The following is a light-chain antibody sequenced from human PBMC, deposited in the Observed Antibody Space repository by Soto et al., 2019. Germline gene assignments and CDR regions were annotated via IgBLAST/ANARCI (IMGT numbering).Light chain of an antibody. CDR1: QTIISTY. Sequence: EIVLTQSPGTLSLSPGERATLSCRASQTIISTYLAWYQQKPGQAPRLLMYGASNRAAGIPDRFSGSGSGTDFTLTISKLEPEDFAVYYCQQYGSSRLTFGGGTKVEIK. J-gene: IGKJ4*01. CDR3: QQYGSSRLT. CDR2: GAS. V-gene: IGKV3-20*01.